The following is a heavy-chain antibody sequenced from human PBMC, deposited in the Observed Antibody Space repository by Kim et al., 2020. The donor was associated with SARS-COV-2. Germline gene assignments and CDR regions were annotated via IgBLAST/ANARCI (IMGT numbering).Heavy chain of an antibody. CDR2: IWYDGSNK. CDR3: AKDQPQWRITYGMDV. J-gene: IGHJ6*02. Sequence: GGSLRLSCAASGFTFSSYGMHWVRQAPGKGLEWVAVIWYDGSNKYYADSVKGRFTISRDNSKNTLYLQMNSLRAEDTAVYYCAKDQPQWRITYGMDVWGQGTTVTVSS. CDR1: GFTFSSYG. D-gene: IGHD6-19*01. V-gene: IGHV3-33*06.